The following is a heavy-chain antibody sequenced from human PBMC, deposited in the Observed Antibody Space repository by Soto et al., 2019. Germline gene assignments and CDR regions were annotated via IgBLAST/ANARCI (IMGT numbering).Heavy chain of an antibody. CDR2: ISYDGSNK. V-gene: IGHV3-30*03. Sequence: GGSLRLSCAASGFTFSSYGMHWVRQAPGKGLEWVAVISYDGSNKYYADSVKGRFTISRDNSKNTLYLQMNSLRAEDTAVYYCATTPPAGDPENWFDPWGQGTLVTVSS. CDR1: GFTFSSYG. CDR3: ATTPPAGDPENWFDP. J-gene: IGHJ5*02.